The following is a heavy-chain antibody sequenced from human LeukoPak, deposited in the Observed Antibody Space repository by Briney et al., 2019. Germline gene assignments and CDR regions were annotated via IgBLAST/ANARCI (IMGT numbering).Heavy chain of an antibody. J-gene: IGHJ6*02. CDR2: IYHSGST. CDR1: GGSISSGGYS. Sequence: SETLSLTCAVSGGSISSGGYSWSWIRQPPGKGLEWIGCIYHSGSTYYNPSLKSRVTISVDRSKNQFSLRLSSVTAADTAVYYCASQTTYYDSSGYYPPSMDVWGQGTTVTVSS. V-gene: IGHV4-30-2*01. CDR3: ASQTTYYDSSGYYPPSMDV. D-gene: IGHD3-22*01.